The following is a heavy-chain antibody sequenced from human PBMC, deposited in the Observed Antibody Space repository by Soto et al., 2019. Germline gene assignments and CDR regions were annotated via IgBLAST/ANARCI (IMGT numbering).Heavy chain of an antibody. V-gene: IGHV3-11*01. J-gene: IGHJ6*02. CDR2: MSSSGDSI. Sequence: QVQLVESGGGLVKPGGSLRLSCAASGITFSDCYMNWIRQAPGKGLEWVSYMSSSGDSINYAGSVRGRFTVSRDNAKNTVYLQLKSLRTEDTDMYYCDSVRFGQWGYAMDVWGQGTTVTVSS. CDR3: DSVRFGQWGYAMDV. CDR1: GITFSDCY. D-gene: IGHD3-10*01.